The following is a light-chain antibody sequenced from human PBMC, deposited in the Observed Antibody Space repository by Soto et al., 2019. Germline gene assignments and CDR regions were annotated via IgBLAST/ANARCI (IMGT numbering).Light chain of an antibody. Sequence: DIVLTQSPATMSLSPGERATLSCRASLSVSSFLAWYQQKPGQAPMLLIYDASNRAAGIPARFSASGSGTDFTLTISSLEPDDCAVYYCQQRSNWPTTFGGGTKVEIK. CDR2: DAS. J-gene: IGKJ4*01. V-gene: IGKV3-11*01. CDR3: QQRSNWPTT. CDR1: LSVSSF.